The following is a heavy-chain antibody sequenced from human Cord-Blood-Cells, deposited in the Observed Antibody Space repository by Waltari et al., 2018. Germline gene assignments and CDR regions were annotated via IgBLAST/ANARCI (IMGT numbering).Heavy chain of an antibody. J-gene: IGHJ2*01. CDR3: ARDLYYYGSGSYYNWYFDL. D-gene: IGHD3-10*01. CDR1: GYTFTGYY. CDR2: VNRYGGRT. V-gene: IGHV1-2*02. Sequence: QVQLVQSGAEVKKPGASVKVSCKASGYTFTGYYMHWVRQAPGQGLEGMGWVNRYGGRTKYAQTFKGRVTMTRDTSIRTAYMALSRLRSDDTAVYYCARDLYYYGSGSYYNWYFDLWGRGTLVTVSS.